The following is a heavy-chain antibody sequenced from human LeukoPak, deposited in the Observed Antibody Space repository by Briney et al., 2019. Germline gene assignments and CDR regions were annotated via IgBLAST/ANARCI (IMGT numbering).Heavy chain of an antibody. CDR1: GGSISSSSYY. CDR2: IYYSGST. CDR3: ARHPYTRMAAAGTYYFDY. V-gene: IGHV4-39*01. J-gene: IGHJ4*02. Sequence: SETLSLTCTVSGGSISSSSYYWGWIRQPPGKGLEWIGSIYYSGSTCYNPSLKSRVTISVDTSKNQFSLKLSSVTAADTAVYYCARHPYTRMAAAGTYYFDYWGQGTLATVSS. D-gene: IGHD6-13*01.